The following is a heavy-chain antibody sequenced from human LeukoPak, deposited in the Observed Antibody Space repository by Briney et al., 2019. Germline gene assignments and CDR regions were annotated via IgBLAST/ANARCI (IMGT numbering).Heavy chain of an antibody. D-gene: IGHD3-3*01. Sequence: GGSLRLSCAASGFTFSSYSMNWVRQAPGKGLEWVSSISSSSSYIYYADSVKGRFTISRDNAKNSLYLQMNSLRAEDTAVYYCASEGYDFWSGNHNWFDPWGQGTLVTVSS. CDR2: ISSSSSYI. CDR3: ASEGYDFWSGNHNWFDP. J-gene: IGHJ5*02. CDR1: GFTFSSYS. V-gene: IGHV3-21*01.